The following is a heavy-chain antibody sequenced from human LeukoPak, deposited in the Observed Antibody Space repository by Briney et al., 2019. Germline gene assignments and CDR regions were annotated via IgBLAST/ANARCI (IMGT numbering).Heavy chain of an antibody. V-gene: IGHV6-1*01. D-gene: IGHD6-19*01. Sequence: SQTLSLTFAISGDSVSSNIAAWNWIRQSPSRGLEWLGRTYSRSKWYNDYAVSVKSRITINPDTSKNQFSLQLNSVTPGDTAVDYCARSIAVAGNYFDYWGQGTLVTVSS. CDR3: ARSIAVAGNYFDY. CDR2: TYSRSKWYN. J-gene: IGHJ4*02. CDR1: GDSVSSNIAA.